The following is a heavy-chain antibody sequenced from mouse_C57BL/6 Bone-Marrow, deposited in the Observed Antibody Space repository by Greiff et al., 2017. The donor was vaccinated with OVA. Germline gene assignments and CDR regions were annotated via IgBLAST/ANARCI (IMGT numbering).Heavy chain of an antibody. CDR2: IYPRSGNT. CDR3: AKGTTVVDGAMDD. Sequence: VQLQQSGAELARPGASVKLSCKASGYTFTSYGISWVKQRTGQGLEWIGEIYPRSGNTYYNEKFKGKATLTADKSSSTAYMELRSQTSKDSAVYFCAKGTTVVDGAMDDWGQGTSVTVSS. D-gene: IGHD1-1*01. J-gene: IGHJ4*01. V-gene: IGHV1-81*01. CDR1: GYTFTSYG.